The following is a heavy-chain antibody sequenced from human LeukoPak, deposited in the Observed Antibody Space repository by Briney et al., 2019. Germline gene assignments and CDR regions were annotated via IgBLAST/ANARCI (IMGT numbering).Heavy chain of an antibody. CDR3: ARQNTPHGNFDY. CDR1: GVSFSSYS. D-gene: IGHD1-26*01. Sequence: GGSLRLSCAASGVSFSSYSINWIRQTPGKGLEWVSSISSGSNYIYYADSVKGRFTISRENAKNSLYLLMTSLRAEDTAVYYCARQNTPHGNFDYWGQGILVTVSS. V-gene: IGHV3-21*04. CDR2: ISSGSNYI. J-gene: IGHJ4*02.